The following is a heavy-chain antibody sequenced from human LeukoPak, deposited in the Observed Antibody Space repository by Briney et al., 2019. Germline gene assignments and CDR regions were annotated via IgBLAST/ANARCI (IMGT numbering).Heavy chain of an antibody. CDR3: ASSGLRLGELSFDY. V-gene: IGHV4-4*02. Sequence: SGTLSLTCAVSGGSISGSNWWSRVRQPPGKGLEWIGEIYHSGSTNYNPSRKRRVTISVDKSKNQFSLKLSSVTAADTAVYYCASSGLRLGELSFDYWGQGTLVTVSS. CDR2: IYHSGST. J-gene: IGHJ4*02. CDR1: GGSISGSNW. D-gene: IGHD3-16*02.